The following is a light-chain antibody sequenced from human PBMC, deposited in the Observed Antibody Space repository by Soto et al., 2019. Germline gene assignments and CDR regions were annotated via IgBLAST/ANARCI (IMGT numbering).Light chain of an antibody. J-gene: IGKJ1*01. CDR2: AAS. CDR3: QQANGFPWT. V-gene: IGKV1-12*02. CDR1: QDVSTW. Sequence: DIQVNQSPSFVSASVGARVTIICRASQDVSTWVPWYQQKPGKAPKLLIYAASTLARGVPARFGGGGSGTDFTLTISSLQPDDFATYYCQQANGFPWTFGQGTNVEIK.